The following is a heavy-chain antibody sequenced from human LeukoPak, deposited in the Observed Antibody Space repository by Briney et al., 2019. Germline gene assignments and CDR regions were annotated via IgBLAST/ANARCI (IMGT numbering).Heavy chain of an antibody. CDR1: GGSISSSSYY. J-gene: IGHJ5*02. D-gene: IGHD6-13*01. CDR3: AREMDSSSWYGRGWFDP. Sequence: TSETLSLTCTVSGGSISSSSYYWGWIRQPPGKGLEWIGSIYYSGSTYYSPSLKSRVTISVDTSKNQFSLKLSSVTAADTAVYYCAREMDSSSWYGRGWFDPWGQGTLVTVSS. CDR2: IYYSGST. V-gene: IGHV4-39*07.